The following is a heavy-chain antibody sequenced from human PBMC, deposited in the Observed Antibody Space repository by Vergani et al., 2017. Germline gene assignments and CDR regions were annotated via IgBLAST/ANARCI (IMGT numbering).Heavy chain of an antibody. CDR2: IFSSGTT. V-gene: IGHV4-61*02. CDR3: ARESRAEGGSGPDK. CDR1: GGSVRTSIGYF. J-gene: IGHJ4*02. Sequence: QVQLQESGPGLVKPSQTLSLSCTVSGGSVRTSIGYFWTWIRQPAGKTLAWIGEIFSSGTTNYNPSFKNRVTMSVDTSKNQFSLKLNSVTAADTAVDYCARESRAEGGSGPDKWGQGTLVTVSS. D-gene: IGHD6-13*01.